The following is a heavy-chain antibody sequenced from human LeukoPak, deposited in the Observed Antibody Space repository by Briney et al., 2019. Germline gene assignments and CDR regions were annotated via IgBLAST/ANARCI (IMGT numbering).Heavy chain of an antibody. Sequence: GGSLRLSCAASGFTFSSYWMSWVRQAPGNGLEWVANIKQDGSQKYYVDSVKGRFTISRDNAQNSLYLQMNSMRGEDTAMYYCARRDTAMGRTWWFGPWGQGTLVTVSS. CDR2: IKQDGSQK. J-gene: IGHJ5*02. D-gene: IGHD5-18*01. V-gene: IGHV3-7*01. CDR1: GFTFSSYW. CDR3: ARRDTAMGRTWWFGP.